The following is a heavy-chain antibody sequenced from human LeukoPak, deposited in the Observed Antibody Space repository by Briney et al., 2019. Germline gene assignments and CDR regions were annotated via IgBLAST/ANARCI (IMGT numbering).Heavy chain of an antibody. Sequence: GGSLRLSCAASGFTFSSYAMSWVRQAPGKGLEWVSAINSAGSTYYGDSVRGRFTISRDNSKNVLHLQLNSLRAEDTALYYCAKDQNTVATAPFDYWGLGTLVTVSS. CDR2: INSAGST. V-gene: IGHV3-23*01. CDR3: AKDQNTVATAPFDY. D-gene: IGHD4-17*01. J-gene: IGHJ4*02. CDR1: GFTFSSYA.